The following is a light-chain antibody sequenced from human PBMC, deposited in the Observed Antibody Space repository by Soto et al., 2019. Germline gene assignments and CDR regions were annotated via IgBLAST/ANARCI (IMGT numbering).Light chain of an antibody. V-gene: IGKV1-8*01. CDR3: QQYYSYPIT. CDR1: QGISSY. CDR2: AAS. J-gene: IGKJ5*01. Sequence: AVRMTQSPSALSASTGGRFTITFLASQGISSYLAWYQQKPGKAPKLLIYAASTLQSGVPSRFSGSGSGTDFTLTISCLQSEDFATYYCQQYYSYPITFGQGTRLEI.